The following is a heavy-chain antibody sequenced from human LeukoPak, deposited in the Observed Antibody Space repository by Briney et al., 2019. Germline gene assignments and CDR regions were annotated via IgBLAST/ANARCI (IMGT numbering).Heavy chain of an antibody. CDR3: ARADYDLLTGYPEGFDY. CDR2: IWYNGSNR. J-gene: IGHJ4*02. D-gene: IGHD3-9*01. CDR1: GFTFSSYG. V-gene: IGHV3-33*01. Sequence: GGSLRLSCEASGFTFSSYGMHWVRQAPGKGLEWVAVIWYNGSNRYYADSVKGRFTISRDNSKNTLYLEMNSLRAEDTAVYYCARADYDLLTGYPEGFDYWGQGTLVTVSS.